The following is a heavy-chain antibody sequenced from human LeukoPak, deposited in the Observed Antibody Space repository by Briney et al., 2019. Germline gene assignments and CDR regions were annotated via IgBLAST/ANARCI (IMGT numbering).Heavy chain of an antibody. CDR2: INSDGSST. J-gene: IGHJ4*02. D-gene: IGHD6-6*01. Sequence: GGSLRLSCAASGFTFSSYWMHWVRQAPGKGLVWVSRINSDGSSTSYADSVKGRFTISRDNAKNTLYLQMNSLRAEDTAVYYCVRAYSSSSLGYWGQGTLVTVSS. CDR3: VRAYSSSSLGY. V-gene: IGHV3-74*01. CDR1: GFTFSSYW.